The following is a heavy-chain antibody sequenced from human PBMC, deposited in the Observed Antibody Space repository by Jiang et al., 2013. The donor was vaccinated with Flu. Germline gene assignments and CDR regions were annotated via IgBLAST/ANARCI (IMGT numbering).Heavy chain of an antibody. CDR1: GGSISSSSYY. D-gene: IGHD2-21*02. CDR3: ARHSHHAYCGGDCYWSGGWFDP. J-gene: IGHJ5*02. V-gene: IGHV4-39*01. Sequence: GLVKPSETLSLTCTVSGGSISSSSYYWGWIRQPPGKGLEWIGSIYYSGSTYYNPSLKSRVTISVDTSKNQFSLKLSSVTAADTAVYYCARHSHHAYCGGDCYWSGGWFDPWGQGTLVTVSS. CDR2: IYYSGST.